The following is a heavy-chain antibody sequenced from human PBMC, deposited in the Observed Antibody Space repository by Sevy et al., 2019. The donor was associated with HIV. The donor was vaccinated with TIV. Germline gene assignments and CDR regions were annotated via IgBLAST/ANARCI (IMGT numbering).Heavy chain of an antibody. CDR3: AKDGGDHVIYGMDV. CDR1: GFTFSSYG. D-gene: IGHD3-16*01. V-gene: IGHV3-30*18. J-gene: IGHJ6*02. CDR2: ISYDGSNK. Sequence: GGSLRLSCAASGFTFSSYGMHWVRQAPGKGLEWVAVISYDGSNKYYADSVKGRFTISRVNSKNTLYLQMNSLRAEDTAVYYCAKDGGDHVIYGMDVWGQGTTVTVSS.